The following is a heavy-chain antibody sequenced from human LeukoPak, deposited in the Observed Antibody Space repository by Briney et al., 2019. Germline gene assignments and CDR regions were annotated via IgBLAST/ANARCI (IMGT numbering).Heavy chain of an antibody. D-gene: IGHD1-26*01. CDR3: ARDVGGSLDY. CDR1: GLTFSTYW. V-gene: IGHV3-7*01. CDR2: IKGDESAR. Sequence: GGSLRLPCEASGLTFSTYWMAGLPRAPGRGLEWVANIKGDESARHQADSVKGRFTISRDNAKKSVYLQMSSLRGEDTAVYYCARDVGGSLDYWGQGTLVTVSS. J-gene: IGHJ4*02.